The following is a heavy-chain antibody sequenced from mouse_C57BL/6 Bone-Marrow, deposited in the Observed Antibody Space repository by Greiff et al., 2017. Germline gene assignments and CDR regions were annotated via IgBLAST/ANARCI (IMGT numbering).Heavy chain of an antibody. J-gene: IGHJ2*01. CDR3: ARGRDYYKEFFDY. CDR1: GYTFTSYW. V-gene: IGHV1-55*01. D-gene: IGHD1-1*01. CDR2: IYPGSGST. Sequence: QVQLQQPGAELVKPGASVQMSCKASGYTFTSYWITWVKQRPGQGLEWIGDIYPGSGSTNYNEKFKSKATLTVDTSSSTAYMQLSSLTSEDSAVYYCARGRDYYKEFFDYWGKGTTLTVSS.